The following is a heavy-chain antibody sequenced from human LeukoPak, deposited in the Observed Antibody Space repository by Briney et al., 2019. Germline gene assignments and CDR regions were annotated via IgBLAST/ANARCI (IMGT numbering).Heavy chain of an antibody. V-gene: IGHV1-46*01. CDR3: ARGRLQYFLRVDYFDY. D-gene: IGHD4-11*01. CDR2: INPSGGST. Sequence: ASVKVSCKASGYTFTSYYMHWVRQAPGQGLEWMGIINPSGGSTSYAQKFQGRVTMTRDMSTSTVYMELSSLRSEDTAVYYCARGRLQYFLRVDYFDYWGQGTLVTVSS. J-gene: IGHJ4*02. CDR1: GYTFTSYY.